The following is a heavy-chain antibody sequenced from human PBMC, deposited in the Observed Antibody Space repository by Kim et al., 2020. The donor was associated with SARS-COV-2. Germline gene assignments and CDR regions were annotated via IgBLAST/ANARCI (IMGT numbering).Heavy chain of an antibody. CDR3: AKDGKCRYDDFNWFDA. Sequence: GGSLRLSCAASGFTFNNYAMSWVRQAPGKGLEWVSGISGRGDGKIYADSVKGRFTISRDNSKNTMPLQMNNLRGEDTAVYYCAKDGKCRYDDFNWFDAWGQGTMVTVSS. J-gene: IGHJ5*02. CDR2: ISGRGDGK. CDR1: GFTFNNYA. D-gene: IGHD4-17*01. V-gene: IGHV3-23*01.